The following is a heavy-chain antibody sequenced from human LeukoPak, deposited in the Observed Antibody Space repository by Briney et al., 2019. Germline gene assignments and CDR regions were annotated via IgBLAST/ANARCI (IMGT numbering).Heavy chain of an antibody. CDR1: GFTFSGFS. CDR3: AKTMGAIDHDY. J-gene: IGHJ4*02. D-gene: IGHD1-26*01. V-gene: IGHV3-23*01. Sequence: GGSLRLSCAASGFTFSGFSMTWVRQAPGKGLEWVSSVTNSGGSTYYADSVKGRFTNSRDNSKNTLYLQMNSLRAEDTAVYYCAKTMGAIDHDYWGQGILVTVSS. CDR2: VTNSGGST.